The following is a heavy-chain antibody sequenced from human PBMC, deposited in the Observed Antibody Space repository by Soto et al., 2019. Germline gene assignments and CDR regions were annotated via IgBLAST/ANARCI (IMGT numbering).Heavy chain of an antibody. Sequence: SVKVSCKASGGTFSSYAISWVRQAPGQGLEWMGGIIPIFGTANYAQKFQGRVTITADKSTSTAYMELSSLRSEDTAVYYCARRTPPYYYGSSISGQGTMVTVSS. D-gene: IGHD3-22*01. V-gene: IGHV1-69*06. J-gene: IGHJ3*02. CDR3: ARRTPPYYYGSSI. CDR1: GGTFSSYA. CDR2: IIPIFGTA.